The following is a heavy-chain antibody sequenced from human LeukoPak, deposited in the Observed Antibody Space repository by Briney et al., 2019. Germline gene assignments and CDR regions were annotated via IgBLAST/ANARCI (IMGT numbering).Heavy chain of an antibody. Sequence: PGGSLRLSCAASGFTFSSYAMSWVRQAPGKGLGWVSAISGSGGSTYYADSVKGRFTISRDNSKNTLYLQMNSLRAEDTAVYYCAKLVGLVSYTFDYWGQGTLVTVSS. CDR2: ISGSGGST. CDR1: GFTFSSYA. CDR3: AKLVGLVSYTFDY. J-gene: IGHJ4*02. D-gene: IGHD1-26*01. V-gene: IGHV3-23*01.